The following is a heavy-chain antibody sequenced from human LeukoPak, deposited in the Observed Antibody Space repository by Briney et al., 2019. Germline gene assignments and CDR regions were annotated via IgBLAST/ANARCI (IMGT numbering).Heavy chain of an antibody. CDR1: GFTFSSYA. V-gene: IGHV3-30-3*01. CDR2: ISYDGSNK. D-gene: IGHD3-16*01. Sequence: GRSLRLSCAASGFTFSSYAMHWVRQAPGKGLEWVAVISYDGSNKYYADSVKGRFTISRDNAKNSLYLQMNSLRAEDTAVYYCARDKGDGDYYDYWGQGTLVTVSS. CDR3: ARDKGDGDYYDY. J-gene: IGHJ4*02.